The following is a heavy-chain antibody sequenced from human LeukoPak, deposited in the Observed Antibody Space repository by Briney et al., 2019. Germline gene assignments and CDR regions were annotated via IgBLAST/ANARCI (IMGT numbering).Heavy chain of an antibody. Sequence: PSETLSLTCAVSGYSISSGYYRGWIRQPPGKGLEWIGSIYHSGSTYYNPSLKSRVTISVDTSKNQFSLKLSSVTAADTAVYYCARLGIAASDDAFDIWGQGTMVTVSS. J-gene: IGHJ3*02. D-gene: IGHD6-13*01. V-gene: IGHV4-38-2*01. CDR3: ARLGIAASDDAFDI. CDR2: IYHSGST. CDR1: GYSISSGYY.